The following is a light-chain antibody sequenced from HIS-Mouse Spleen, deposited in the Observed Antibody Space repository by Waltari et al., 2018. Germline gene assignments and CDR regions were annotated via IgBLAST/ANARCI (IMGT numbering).Light chain of an antibody. V-gene: IGLV2-14*03. CDR2: DVS. CDR1: SSDVGGYNY. Sequence: QSALTQPASVSGSPGQSITISCTGTSSDVGGYNYVSWYQQHPGKAPKLMIYDVSNRASLVSKLFSGSKSGNTASRTIAVLQAEDEVDYYCSSYTSRSTVVFGGGTKLTVL. J-gene: IGLJ2*01. CDR3: SSYTSRSTVV.